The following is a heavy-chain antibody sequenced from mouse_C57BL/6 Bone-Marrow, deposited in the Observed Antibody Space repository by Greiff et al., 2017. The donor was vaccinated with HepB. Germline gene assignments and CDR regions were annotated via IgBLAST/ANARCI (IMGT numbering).Heavy chain of an antibody. CDR3: ARVDGYDEGFAY. Sequence: EVKVVESGGGLVKPGGSLKLSCAASGFTFSSYAMSWVRQTPEKRLEWVATISDGGSYTYYPDNVKGRFTISRDNAKNNLYLQMSHLKSEDTAMYCCARVDGYDEGFAYWGQGTLVTVSA. CDR1: GFTFSSYA. CDR2: ISDGGSYT. J-gene: IGHJ3*01. D-gene: IGHD2-2*01. V-gene: IGHV5-4*03.